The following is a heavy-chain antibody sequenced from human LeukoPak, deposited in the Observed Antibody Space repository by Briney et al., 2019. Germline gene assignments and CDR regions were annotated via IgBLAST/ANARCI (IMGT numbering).Heavy chain of an antibody. Sequence: SETLSLTCTVSGGSISSYYWNWIRQPPGKGLEWIGYIFYTGSTNYNPSLKSRVTISLDMSKNQFSLKLNSVTAADTAMYYCAKHYSDYGIDYWGQGTLVTVSS. V-gene: IGHV4-59*01. CDR3: AKHYSDYGIDY. D-gene: IGHD4-11*01. J-gene: IGHJ4*02. CDR2: IFYTGST. CDR1: GGSISSYY.